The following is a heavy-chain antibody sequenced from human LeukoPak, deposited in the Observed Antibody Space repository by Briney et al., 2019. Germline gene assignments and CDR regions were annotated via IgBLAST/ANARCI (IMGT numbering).Heavy chain of an antibody. CDR3: ARHSERSGYWNY. J-gene: IGHJ4*02. CDR2: IYYSEST. Sequence: TSETLSLTCTVSGGSINSYYWSWIRQPPGKGLEWIGYIYYSESTNYNPSLKSRVTISVDTSKNQFSLKLSSVTAADAAMYYCARHSERSGYWNYWGQGTLVTVSS. CDR1: GGSINSYY. D-gene: IGHD3-22*01. V-gene: IGHV4-59*08.